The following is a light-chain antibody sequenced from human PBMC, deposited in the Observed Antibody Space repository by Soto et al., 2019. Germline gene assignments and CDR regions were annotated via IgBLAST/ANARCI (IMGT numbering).Light chain of an antibody. Sequence: EIVLTQSPGTLSLSPGERATLSCRASQSVSSSYLAWYQQKPGQAPSLLIYGASSRATGIPDRFSGSGSWIEFTLTISRLEPEDFAVYYCQQYCSSLTWTFGQGTKVEI. CDR1: QSVSSSY. J-gene: IGKJ1*01. CDR3: QQYCSSLTWT. CDR2: GAS. V-gene: IGKV3-20*01.